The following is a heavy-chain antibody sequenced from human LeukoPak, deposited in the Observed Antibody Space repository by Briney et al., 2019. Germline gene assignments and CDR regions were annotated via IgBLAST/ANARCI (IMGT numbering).Heavy chain of an antibody. J-gene: IGHJ6*03. CDR2: ISSSSSTI. CDR1: GFTFSSYS. D-gene: IGHD2-15*01. V-gene: IGHV3-48*01. CDR3: ARARRPYCSGGSCSRRPMGYMDV. Sequence: PGGSLRLSCAASGFTFSSYSMNWVRPAPGKGLEWVSYISSSSSTIYYADSVKGRFTISRDNAKNSLYLQMNSLRAEDTAVYYCARARRPYCSGGSCSRRPMGYMDVWGKGTTVTVSS.